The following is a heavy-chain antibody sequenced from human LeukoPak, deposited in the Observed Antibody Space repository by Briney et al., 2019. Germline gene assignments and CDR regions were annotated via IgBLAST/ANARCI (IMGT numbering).Heavy chain of an antibody. D-gene: IGHD3-22*01. CDR1: GYSISNSYY. Sequence: SETLSLTYPVSGYSISNSYYWGWMLQAPGKGLYRILIIYDTACTYYNSSLKSRVTISIDTSKNQFSLNLSSVTAADTAVYYCARDAQTYYYDTSGYYFEYWGQGTLVTVSS. J-gene: IGHJ4*02. CDR2: IYDTACT. CDR3: ARDAQTYYYDTSGYYFEY. V-gene: IGHV4-38-2*02.